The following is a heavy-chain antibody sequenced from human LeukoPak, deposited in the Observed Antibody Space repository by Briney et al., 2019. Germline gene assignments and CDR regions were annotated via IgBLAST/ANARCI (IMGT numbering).Heavy chain of an antibody. J-gene: IGHJ4*02. V-gene: IGHV4-39*01. D-gene: IGHD6-13*01. Sequence: SETLSLTCTVSGDSISSNFYYWGWIRQPPGKGLEWIGSMSYSGSTYYNPSLKSRVTISVDTSKNQFSLRLSSVTAADTAVYYCARLHSTHSSNSWGQGTLVTVSS. CDR2: MSYSGST. CDR1: GDSISSNFYY. CDR3: ARLHSTHSSNS.